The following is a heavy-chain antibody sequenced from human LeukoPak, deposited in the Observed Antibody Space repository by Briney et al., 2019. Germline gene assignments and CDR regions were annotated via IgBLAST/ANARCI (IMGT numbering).Heavy chain of an antibody. Sequence: PGGSLRLSCAASGFTFSSYWMSWVRQAPGKGLEWVANIKQDGSEKYYVDSVKGRLTISRDNAKNSLYLQMNSLRAEDTAVYYCARSYRRWDQRFDYWGQGTLVTVSS. V-gene: IGHV3-7*01. CDR3: ARSYRRWDQRFDY. CDR1: GFTFSSYW. J-gene: IGHJ4*02. CDR2: IKQDGSEK. D-gene: IGHD1-26*01.